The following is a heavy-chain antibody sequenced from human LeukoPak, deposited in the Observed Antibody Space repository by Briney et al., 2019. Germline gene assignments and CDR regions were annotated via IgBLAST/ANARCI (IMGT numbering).Heavy chain of an antibody. D-gene: IGHD6-13*01. CDR1: GYTFTSYY. V-gene: IGHV1-46*01. Sequence: ASVKVSCKASGYTFTSYYMHWVRQAPGQGLEWMGMINPSGSSTSYAQKFQGRVTMTRDTSTSTVYMELSSLRSEDTAVYYCARDKFIVAAAGTFYFDYWGQGTLVTVSS. CDR2: INPSGSST. CDR3: ARDKFIVAAAGTFYFDY. J-gene: IGHJ4*02.